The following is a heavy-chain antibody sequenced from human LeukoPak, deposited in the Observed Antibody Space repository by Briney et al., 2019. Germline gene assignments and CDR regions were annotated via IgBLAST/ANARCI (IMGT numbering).Heavy chain of an antibody. V-gene: IGHV3-30*18. D-gene: IGHD3-22*01. CDR2: ISYDGSNK. J-gene: IGHJ4*02. CDR3: AKDGGYYDIDY. Sequence: GGSLRLSCAASGFTFSSYGMHWVRQAPGKGLEWVAVISYDGSNKYYADSVKGRFTISRDNSKDTLYLQMNSLSAEDTAVYYCAKDGGYYDIDYWGQGTLVTVSS. CDR1: GFTFSSYG.